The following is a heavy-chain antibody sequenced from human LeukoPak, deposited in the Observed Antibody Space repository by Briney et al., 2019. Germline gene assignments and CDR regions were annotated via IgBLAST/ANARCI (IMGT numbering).Heavy chain of an antibody. D-gene: IGHD1-26*01. Sequence: GGSLRLSCAASGFTFSSYGMHWVRQAPGKGLEWVAVISYDGSNKYYADSVKGRFTISRDNSKNTLYLQMNSLRAEDTAVYYCAKDKGQVGANYFDYWGQGTLVTVSS. J-gene: IGHJ4*02. CDR1: GFTFSSYG. V-gene: IGHV3-30*18. CDR2: ISYDGSNK. CDR3: AKDKGQVGANYFDY.